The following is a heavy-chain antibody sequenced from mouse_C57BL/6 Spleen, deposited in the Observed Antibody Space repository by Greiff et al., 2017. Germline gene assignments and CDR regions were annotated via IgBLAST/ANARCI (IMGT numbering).Heavy chain of an antibody. J-gene: IGHJ3*01. CDR2: IWSGGST. CDR3: ANYGYNPAWFAY. V-gene: IGHV2-4*01. CDR1: GFSLTSYG. D-gene: IGHD2-2*01. Sequence: VKLQESGPGLVQPSQSLSITCTVSGFSLTSYGVHWVRQPPGKGLEWLGVIWSGGSTDYNAAFISRLSISKDNSKSQVFFKMNSLQADDTAIYYWANYGYNPAWFAYWGQGTLVTVSA.